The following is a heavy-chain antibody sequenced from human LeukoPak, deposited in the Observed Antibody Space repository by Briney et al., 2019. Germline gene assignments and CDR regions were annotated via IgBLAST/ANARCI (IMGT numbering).Heavy chain of an antibody. CDR1: GGSISSGDYY. Sequence: PSGTLSLTCTVSGGSISSGDYYWSWIRQPPGKGLEWIGYIYYSGSTYYNPSLKSRVTISVDTSKNQFSLKLSSVTAADTAVYYCARALRYVYGMDVWGQGTTVTVSS. CDR2: IYYSGST. V-gene: IGHV4-30-4*01. CDR3: ARALRYVYGMDV. J-gene: IGHJ6*02. D-gene: IGHD3-16*01.